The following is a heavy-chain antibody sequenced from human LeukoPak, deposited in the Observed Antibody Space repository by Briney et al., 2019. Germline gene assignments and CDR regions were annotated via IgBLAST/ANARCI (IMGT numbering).Heavy chain of an antibody. Sequence: ASVKVSCKASGFTFTSHDYNWVRQATGQGLEWMGWMNPNSGNTGYAQKFQGRVTMTRDTSITTVYMELSSLTSGDTAVYYCARDARGAAASDEAFDIWGQGTMVTVSS. CDR1: GFTFTSHD. D-gene: IGHD6-13*01. V-gene: IGHV1-8*01. CDR3: ARDARGAAASDEAFDI. CDR2: MNPNSGNT. J-gene: IGHJ3*02.